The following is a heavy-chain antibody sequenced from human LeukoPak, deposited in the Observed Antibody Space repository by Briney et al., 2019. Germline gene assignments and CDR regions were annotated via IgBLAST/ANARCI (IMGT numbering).Heavy chain of an antibody. Sequence: GGSLRLPCAVSGFTFSVYGMNWVRQAPGQGLEWLSHISSGGTTIYYADSVKGRFTVSRDNVENSLFLQMNSLRVDDTAVYYCVRDFEVPAAAPDYYYFYYMDVWGTGTTVTVSS. CDR2: ISSGGTTI. CDR1: GFTFSVYG. V-gene: IGHV3-48*04. CDR3: VRDFEVPAAAPDYYYFYYMDV. D-gene: IGHD2-2*01. J-gene: IGHJ6*03.